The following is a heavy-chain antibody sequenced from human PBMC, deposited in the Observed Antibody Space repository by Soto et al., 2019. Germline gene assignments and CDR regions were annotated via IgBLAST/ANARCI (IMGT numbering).Heavy chain of an antibody. CDR2: IFYSGST. D-gene: IGHD1-26*01. CDR1: GDSISSGSYY. CDR3: ARQSGVYVQRNFDY. J-gene: IGHJ4*02. Sequence: QLQLQESGPGLVKPSETLSLTCTVSGDSISSGSYYWGRIRQPPGKGLEWIGSIFYSGSTYYSPSLKTRLTMSVDTAKNQFSLRLNFLTAADTAFFYFARQSGVYVQRNFDYWGQGTLVNGSS. V-gene: IGHV4-39*01.